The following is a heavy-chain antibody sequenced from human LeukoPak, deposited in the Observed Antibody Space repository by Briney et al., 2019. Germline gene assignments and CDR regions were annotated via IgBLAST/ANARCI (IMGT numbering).Heavy chain of an antibody. V-gene: IGHV4-59*08. J-gene: IGHJ4*02. Sequence: PSETLSLTCTVSGGSISSYYWSWIRQPPGKGLEWIGYIYYSGSTNYNPSLKSRVTISVDTSKNQFSLKLSSLTAADPAVYYGARAEHHGGGGIDYWGQGTLVTVSS. D-gene: IGHD3-16*01. CDR3: ARAEHHGGGGIDY. CDR2: IYYSGST. CDR1: GGSISSYY.